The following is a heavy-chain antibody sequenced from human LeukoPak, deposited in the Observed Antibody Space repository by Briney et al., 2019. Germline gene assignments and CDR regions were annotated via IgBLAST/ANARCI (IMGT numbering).Heavy chain of an antibody. CDR3: ARTLRGNNWFDP. V-gene: IGHV1-8*01. CDR1: GFTFTTYD. CDR2: MNPKSGNT. D-gene: IGHD3-10*01. Sequence: GASVKASCKASGFTFTTYDITWVRQATGQGLEWVGWMNPKSGNTGSGQRFQGRVTMTRNTSISTVYMELHNLRSEDTAVYYCARTLRGNNWFDPWGQGTLVTVSS. J-gene: IGHJ5*02.